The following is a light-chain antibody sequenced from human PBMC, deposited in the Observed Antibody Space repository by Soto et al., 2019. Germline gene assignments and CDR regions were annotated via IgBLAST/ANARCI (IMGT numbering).Light chain of an antibody. V-gene: IGKV1-39*01. Sequence: DIQMNKSPSSLSASVGVRVTITCRASQSISSYLNWYQQKPGKAPKLLIYAASSLQSGVPSRFSGSGSGTEFTLTISSLQPDDFATYYCQQYNSYPFTFGGGTKVDIK. J-gene: IGKJ4*01. CDR1: QSISSY. CDR2: AAS. CDR3: QQYNSYPFT.